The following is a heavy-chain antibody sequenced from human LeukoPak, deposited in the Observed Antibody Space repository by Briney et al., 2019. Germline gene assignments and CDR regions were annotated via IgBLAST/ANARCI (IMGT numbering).Heavy chain of an antibody. Sequence: PGRSLRLSCAASGFTFSDYGMHWVRQGPGKGLECVAVIWYDGSNKYYADSVKGRFTVSRDNSKNTLDLQMSRLRAEDTAVYYCAREQYGSDDALDIWGQGTLVTVSS. CDR3: AREQYGSDDALDI. J-gene: IGHJ3*02. D-gene: IGHD3-10*01. V-gene: IGHV3-33*01. CDR2: IWYDGSNK. CDR1: GFTFSDYG.